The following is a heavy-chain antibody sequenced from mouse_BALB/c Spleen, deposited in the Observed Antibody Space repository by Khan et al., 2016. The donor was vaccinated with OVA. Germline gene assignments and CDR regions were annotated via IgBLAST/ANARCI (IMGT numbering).Heavy chain of an antibody. J-gene: IGHJ3*01. CDR3: AREWAGWFDY. CDR1: GYTFTDYY. V-gene: IGHV1-77*01. CDR2: IYPGSDNI. Sequence: QVQLKQSGAELATPGASVKLSCKASGYTFTDYYINWMRQTTGQGLEWIGEIYPGSDNIFYSEKFKGKATLTADNSSSTAYMQISSLTSEDSAVYFCAREWAGWFDYWGQGTLVTVSA.